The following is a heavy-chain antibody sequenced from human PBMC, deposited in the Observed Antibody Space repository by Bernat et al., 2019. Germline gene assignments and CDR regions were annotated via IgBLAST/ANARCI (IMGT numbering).Heavy chain of an antibody. J-gene: IGHJ6*03. V-gene: IGHV3-30*01. CDR2: ISYDGSNK. CDR1: GLSFKTYA. Sequence: QVQLVEPGGGVVQPGRSLRLFCAASGLSFKTYAMHWVRQAPGKGPEWVAVISYDGSNKVYAESVKGRFTISRDNSKNTLYVQMNSLRAEDTAVYYCAAETIGLSLDYMDVWGKGTTVTGSS. CDR3: AAETIGLSLDYMDV. D-gene: IGHD3-16*01.